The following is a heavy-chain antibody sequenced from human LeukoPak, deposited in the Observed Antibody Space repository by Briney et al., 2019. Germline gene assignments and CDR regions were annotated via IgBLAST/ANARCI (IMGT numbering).Heavy chain of an antibody. J-gene: IGHJ4*02. CDR3: AKGGDYGDYVFDY. CDR1: GFTFSSYE. D-gene: IGHD4-17*01. Sequence: PGGSLRLSCAASGFTFSSYEMNWVRQAPGKGLEWVSYISSSGSTIYYADSVKGRFTISRDNAKNSLYLQMNSLRAEDTAVYYCAKGGDYGDYVFDYWGQGTLVTVSS. CDR2: ISSSGSTI. V-gene: IGHV3-48*03.